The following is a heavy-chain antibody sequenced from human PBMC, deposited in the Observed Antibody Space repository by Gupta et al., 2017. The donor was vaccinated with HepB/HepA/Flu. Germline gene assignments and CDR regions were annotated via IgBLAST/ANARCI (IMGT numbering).Heavy chain of an antibody. J-gene: IGHJ5*02. Sequence: QLQLQESGPGLVKPSETLSLTCTVSGDSISSRSYFWGWIRQPPGKGLEWIGMIYYSGLTHYNLSLKSRVTIFGDTSKNQFSLNLYSVTAADTAVYYCVSRMNARGWFDPWGQGTLVTVSS. CDR3: VSRMNARGWFDP. V-gene: IGHV4-39*01. CDR1: GDSISSRSYF. CDR2: IYYSGLT.